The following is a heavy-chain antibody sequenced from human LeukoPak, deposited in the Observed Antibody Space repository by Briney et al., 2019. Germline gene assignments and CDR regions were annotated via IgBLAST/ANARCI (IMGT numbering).Heavy chain of an antibody. V-gene: IGHV4-34*01. CDR2: INHSGST. CDR1: GGSISSYY. Sequence: SETLSLTCTVSGGSISSYYWSWIRQPPGKGLEWIGEINHSGSTNYNPSLKSRVTISVDTSKNQFSLKLSSVTAADTAVYYCARENIGDYGGNKSFGYWGQGTLVTVSS. CDR3: ARENIGDYGGNKSFGY. D-gene: IGHD4-23*01. J-gene: IGHJ4*02.